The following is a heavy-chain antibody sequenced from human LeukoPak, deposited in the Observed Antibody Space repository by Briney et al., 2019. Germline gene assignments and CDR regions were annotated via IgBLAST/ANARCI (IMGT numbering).Heavy chain of an antibody. Sequence: QSGGSLRLSCAASGFTFSSYSMNWVRQAPGKGLEWVSYISSSSTIYYADSVKGRFTISRDNAKNSLYLQMNSLRAEDTAVYYCARGTYSSWPDYYYYYGMDVWGQGTTVTVSS. D-gene: IGHD6-13*01. V-gene: IGHV3-48*01. CDR3: ARGTYSSWPDYYYYYGMDV. CDR1: GFTFSSYS. J-gene: IGHJ6*02. CDR2: ISSSSTI.